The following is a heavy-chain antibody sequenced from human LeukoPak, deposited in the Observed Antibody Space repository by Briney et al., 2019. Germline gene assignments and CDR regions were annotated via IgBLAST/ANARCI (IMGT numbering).Heavy chain of an antibody. D-gene: IGHD7-27*01. CDR1: GYTFTSYD. CDR3: ARGPPNWGYDY. V-gene: IGHV1-8*01. CDR2: MSPNSGDT. J-gene: IGHJ4*02. Sequence: ASVKVSCKASGYTFTSYDFNWVRQATGQRPEWMGWMSPNSGDTGYAQEFQDRVTMTRNTSISTAYMELSSLRSDDTAVYYCARGPPNWGYDYWGPGTLVTVSS.